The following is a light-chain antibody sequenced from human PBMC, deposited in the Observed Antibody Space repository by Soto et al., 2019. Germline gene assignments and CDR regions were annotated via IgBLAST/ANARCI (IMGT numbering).Light chain of an antibody. CDR1: QSVSSSY. V-gene: IGKV3-20*01. CDR3: QQYGSSPHT. CDR2: GAS. Sequence: EIVLTQSPGTLSLSPGERATLSCRASQSVSSSYLAWYQHKPGQAPRLLIYGASSRATGIPDRFSGSGSGKDVTLTSSRMEHEDFAVYYCQQYGSSPHTFGQGTKLEIK. J-gene: IGKJ2*01.